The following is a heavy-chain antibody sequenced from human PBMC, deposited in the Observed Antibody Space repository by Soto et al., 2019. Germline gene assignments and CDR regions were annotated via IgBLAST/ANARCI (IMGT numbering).Heavy chain of an antibody. CDR2: INSDGITT. Sequence: EVQLVESGGGPVQAGGSLRLSCAASGLTLSNYWMQWVRQGPGKGLVWVAHINSDGITTKYAESVKGRFTISRDDAKNMLYLQMNSLRHDDTGVYYCAKVKGGSGARGDPLDLWGQGILVTVSS. D-gene: IGHD2-15*01. J-gene: IGHJ5*02. CDR3: AKVKGGSGARGDPLDL. CDR1: GLTLSNYW. V-gene: IGHV3-74*03.